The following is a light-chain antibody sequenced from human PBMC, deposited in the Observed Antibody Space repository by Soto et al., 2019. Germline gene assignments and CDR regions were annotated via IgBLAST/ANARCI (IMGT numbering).Light chain of an antibody. CDR1: QGIRND. J-gene: IGKJ1*01. V-gene: IGKV1-27*01. CDR2: AAS. CDR3: QKYDTAPLT. Sequence: DIQMTQSPSSLSASVGDRVTITCRASQGIRNDLAWYQQKPGKVPKLLIYAASTLLSGVPSRFSGSGSGTDFTLTISSLQPEDVATYYCQKYDTAPLTFGQGTKVDIK.